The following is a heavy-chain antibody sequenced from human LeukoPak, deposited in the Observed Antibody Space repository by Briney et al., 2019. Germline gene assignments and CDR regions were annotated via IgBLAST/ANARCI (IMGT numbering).Heavy chain of an antibody. CDR3: ASPAVTTGNFDY. Sequence: ASVKVSCKASGGTFSSYAISWVRQAPGQGLEWMGGIIPIFGTANYAQKFQGRVTITTDESTSTAYMELSSLRSEDTAVYYCASPAVTTGNFDYWGQGTLVTVSS. CDR1: GGTFSSYA. J-gene: IGHJ4*02. V-gene: IGHV1-69*05. CDR2: IIPIFGTA. D-gene: IGHD4-11*01.